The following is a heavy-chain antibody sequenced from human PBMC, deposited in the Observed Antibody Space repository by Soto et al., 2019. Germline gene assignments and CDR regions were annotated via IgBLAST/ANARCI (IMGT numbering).Heavy chain of an antibody. J-gene: IGHJ6*02. D-gene: IGHD3-3*01. V-gene: IGHV5-51*01. Sequence: PGESLKISCKGSGYSFTSYWIGWVRQMPGKGLEWMGIIYPGDSDTRYSPSFQGQVTISADKSISTAYLQWSSLKASDTAMYYCARHGRNYDFWSGYQLTYGMDVWGQGTTVTVSS. CDR2: IYPGDSDT. CDR3: ARHGRNYDFWSGYQLTYGMDV. CDR1: GYSFTSYW.